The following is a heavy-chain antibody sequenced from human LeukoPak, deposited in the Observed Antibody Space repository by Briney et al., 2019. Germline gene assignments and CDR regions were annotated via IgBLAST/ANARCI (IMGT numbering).Heavy chain of an antibody. CDR3: ASGLYGSGSYSRYYYYGMDV. J-gene: IGHJ6*02. D-gene: IGHD3-10*01. V-gene: IGHV3-30*02. Sequence: GGSLRLSCAASGFIFSSYGMHWVRQAPGKGLEWVAFIRHDGSNKYYADSVKGRFTISRDNSKNTLYLQMNSLRAEDTAVYYCASGLYGSGSYSRYYYYGMDVWGQGTTVTVSS. CDR1: GFIFSSYG. CDR2: IRHDGSNK.